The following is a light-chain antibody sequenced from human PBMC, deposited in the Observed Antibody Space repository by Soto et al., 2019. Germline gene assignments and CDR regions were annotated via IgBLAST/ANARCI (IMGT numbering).Light chain of an antibody. CDR2: EVS. CDR3: SSFAGKNNLV. J-gene: IGLJ2*01. CDR1: SSDVGGYNY. Sequence: QSALTQPPSASGSPGQSVTISCTGTSSDVGGYNYVSWYQQHPGKAPKLMISEVSKRPSGVPDRLSGSKSVNTASLTVSGLHAEDEVEYYCSSFAGKNNLVFGGGTMLTV. V-gene: IGLV2-8*01.